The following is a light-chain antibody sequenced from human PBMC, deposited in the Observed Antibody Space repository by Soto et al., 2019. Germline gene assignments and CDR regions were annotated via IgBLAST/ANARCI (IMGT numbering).Light chain of an antibody. CDR2: WAS. CDR3: QQYYGSPPT. Sequence: DIVMPQSPDSLPVSLGESAAIDCKSSQSVLYSSNNKNYFAWYQQKPGQPPQLLIYWASTRESGVPDRFSGSGSGTDFTLTISSLQAEDVAVYYWQQYYGSPPTFGQGTKVEIK. V-gene: IGKV4-1*01. J-gene: IGKJ1*01. CDR1: QSVLYSSNNKNY.